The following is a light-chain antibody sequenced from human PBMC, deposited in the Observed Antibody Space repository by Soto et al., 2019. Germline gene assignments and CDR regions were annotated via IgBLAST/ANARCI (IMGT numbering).Light chain of an antibody. CDR1: HSVSSN. J-gene: IGKJ5*01. Sequence: EIVLTQSPGTLSLSPGERATLSCRASHSVSSNLAWYQQKPGQAPRLLIYGASTRATGIPARFSGSGSGTDFTLTISSLEPEDFAVYYCHQRQYWPPITFGQGTRLEIK. V-gene: IGKV3-11*01. CDR2: GAS. CDR3: HQRQYWPPIT.